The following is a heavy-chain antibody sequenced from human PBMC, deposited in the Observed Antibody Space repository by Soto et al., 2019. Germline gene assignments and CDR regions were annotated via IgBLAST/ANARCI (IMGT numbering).Heavy chain of an antibody. D-gene: IGHD1-7*01. CDR1: GYTFTGYY. J-gene: IGHJ6*02. V-gene: IGHV1-2*02. CDR3: ARAFVSVELPERPYYYYYGMDV. CDR2: INPNSGGT. Sequence: ASVKVSCKASGYTFTGYYMHWVRQAPGQGLEWMGWINPNSGGTNYAQKFQGRVTMTRDTSISTAYMELSRLRSDDTAVYYCARAFVSVELPERPYYYYYGMDVCGQGPTVTVYS.